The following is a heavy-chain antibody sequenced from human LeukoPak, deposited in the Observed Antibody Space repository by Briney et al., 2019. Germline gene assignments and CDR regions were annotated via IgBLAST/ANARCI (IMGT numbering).Heavy chain of an antibody. D-gene: IGHD3-3*01. V-gene: IGHV3-7*01. J-gene: IGHJ4*02. CDR2: IKQDGSEK. Sequence: PGGSLRLSCAASGFTFSSYWMSWVRQAPGKGLEWVAHIKQDGSEKYYVDSVKGRFTISRDNAKNSLYLQMNSLRAEDTAVYYCARHYYDFWSGYYTQNFYFDYWGQGTLVTVSS. CDR1: GFTFSSYW. CDR3: ARHYYDFWSGYYTQNFYFDY.